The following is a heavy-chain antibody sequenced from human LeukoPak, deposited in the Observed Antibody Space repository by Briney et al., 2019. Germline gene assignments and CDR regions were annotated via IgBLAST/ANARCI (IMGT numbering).Heavy chain of an antibody. J-gene: IGHJ5*02. CDR1: GFIFSDYY. D-gene: IGHD2-15*01. CDR2: ISNSDSSI. Sequence: GGSLRLSCAASGFIFSDYYMSWIRQAPGKGLEWVSYISNSDSSINYADSVKGRFTISRDDAKNSLSLHMNSLRAEDTAIYYCARVRYCNIGSCRADPWGQGTLVTVSS. CDR3: ARVRYCNIGSCRADP. V-gene: IGHV3-11*01.